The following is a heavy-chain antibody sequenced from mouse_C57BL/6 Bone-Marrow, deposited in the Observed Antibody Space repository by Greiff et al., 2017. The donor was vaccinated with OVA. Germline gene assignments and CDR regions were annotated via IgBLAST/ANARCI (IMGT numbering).Heavy chain of an antibody. J-gene: IGHJ3*01. CDR2: IDPSDSYT. V-gene: IGHV1-69*01. CDR1: GYTFTSYW. D-gene: IGHD3-2*02. Sequence: QVQLQQPGAELVMPGASVKLSCKASGYTFTSYWMHWVKQRPGQGLEWIGEIDPSDSYTNYNQKFKGKSTLTVDKSSSTAYMQLSSLTSEDSAVYYCERGEGTDQARFAYWGQGTLVTVSA. CDR3: ERGEGTDQARFAY.